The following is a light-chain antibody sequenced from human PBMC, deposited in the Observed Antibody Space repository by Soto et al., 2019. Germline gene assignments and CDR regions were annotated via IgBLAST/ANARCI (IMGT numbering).Light chain of an antibody. CDR3: QHSASSPYT. CDR2: GAS. CDR1: KTVSSSY. Sequence: EIVLTQSPGTLSLSPGERATLSCRASKTVSSSYLAWYQQKPGQAPRLLIYGASTRATGIPDRFSGSGSGTDFTVTISRVEPEDLAVYYCQHSASSPYTFGQGTKLEIK. V-gene: IGKV3-20*01. J-gene: IGKJ2*01.